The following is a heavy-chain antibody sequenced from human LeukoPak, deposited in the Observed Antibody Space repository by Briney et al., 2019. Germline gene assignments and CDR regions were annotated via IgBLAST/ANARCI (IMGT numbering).Heavy chain of an antibody. CDR1: GFTFSSYG. Sequence: GGSLRLSCAASGFTFSSYGMHWVRQAPGQGLEWVAVIGDNGNAKKYADFVRGRFTISGDNSEKTMYLQMDSLRSDDTAVYYCAKEEGWGVNVFDYWGQGTLVAVSS. CDR3: AKEEGWGVNVFDY. J-gene: IGHJ4*02. V-gene: IGHV3-30*18. D-gene: IGHD3-10*01. CDR2: IGDNGNAK.